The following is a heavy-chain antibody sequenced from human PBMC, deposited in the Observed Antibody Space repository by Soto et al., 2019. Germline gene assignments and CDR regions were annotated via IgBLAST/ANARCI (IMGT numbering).Heavy chain of an antibody. CDR2: MNPNSGNT. V-gene: IGHV1-8*01. D-gene: IGHD3-22*01. Sequence: ASVKVSCKASGYTFTSYDINWVRQATGQGLEWMGWMNPNSGNTGYAQKFQGRVTMTRSTSISTAYMELSSLRSEDTAVYYCARGGYYYDSSAYYRPFDYWGQGTLVTVSS. CDR3: ARGGYYYDSSAYYRPFDY. CDR1: GYTFTSYD. J-gene: IGHJ4*02.